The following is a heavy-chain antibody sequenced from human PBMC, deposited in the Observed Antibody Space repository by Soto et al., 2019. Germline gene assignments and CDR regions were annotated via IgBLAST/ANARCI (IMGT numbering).Heavy chain of an antibody. D-gene: IGHD1-7*01. J-gene: IGHJ4*02. CDR3: ARDRNYPRDQFDN. Sequence: LRLSCVGSGFTFSSYAMSWVRQAPGRGPEWVSAIGGDGSTWYADSVRGRFTISRDNSKNTVYVQMNSLRAEDTAIYYCARDRNYPRDQFDNWGQGILVTVSS. CDR1: GFTFSSYA. CDR2: IGGDGST. V-gene: IGHV3-23*01.